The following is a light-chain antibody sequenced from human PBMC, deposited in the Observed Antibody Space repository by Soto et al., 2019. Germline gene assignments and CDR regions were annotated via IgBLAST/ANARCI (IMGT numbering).Light chain of an antibody. J-gene: IGKJ5*01. V-gene: IGKV3-20*01. CDR1: QSVSSSY. CDR2: GAS. CDR3: QQYGNSPIT. Sequence: EIVLTQSPGTLSLSPGARATLSCRASQSVSSSYLAWYQQKPGQAPRLLISGASSRATGIPDRFSGSGSGTDFTLTISRLEPEDFAIYYCQQYGNSPITFGQGTRLEIK.